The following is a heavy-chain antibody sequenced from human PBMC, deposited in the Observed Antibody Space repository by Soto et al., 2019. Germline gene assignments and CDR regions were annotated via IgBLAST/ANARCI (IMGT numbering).Heavy chain of an antibody. J-gene: IGHJ4*02. CDR2: INPNSGGT. Sequence: ASVKVSCKASGYTFTGYYMHWVRQAPGQGLEWMGWINPNSGGTNYAQKFQGRVTMTTDTSTSTAYMELSSLRSNDTAVYYCARDFYPLAYYFDYWGQGTLVTVYS. V-gene: IGHV1-2*02. CDR3: ARDFYPLAYYFDY. CDR1: GYTFTGYY.